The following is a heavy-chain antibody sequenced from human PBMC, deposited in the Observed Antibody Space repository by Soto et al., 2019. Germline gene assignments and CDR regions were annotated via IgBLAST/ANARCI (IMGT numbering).Heavy chain of an antibody. V-gene: IGHV4-31*03. D-gene: IGHD5-12*01. CDR2: IYYSGST. J-gene: IGHJ6*02. CDR3: ARAKATIGWYYYYGMDV. CDR1: GGSISSGGYY. Sequence: SETLSLTCTVSGGSISSGGYYWSWIRQHPGKGLEWIGYIYYSGSTYYNPSLKSRVTISVDTSKSQFSLKLSSVTAADTAVYYCARAKATIGWYYYYGMDVWGQGTTVTVSS.